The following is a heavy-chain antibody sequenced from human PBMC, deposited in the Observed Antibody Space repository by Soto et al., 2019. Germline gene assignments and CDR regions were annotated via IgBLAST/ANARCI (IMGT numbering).Heavy chain of an antibody. D-gene: IGHD5-12*01. J-gene: IGHJ2*01. CDR3: ARRVEEGATTPRDWFYAF. CDR2: INAGNGDT. V-gene: IGHV1-3*01. Sequence: QVQFVQSGAEVKKPGASVKVSCKASGYIFTKYAIHWMRQAPGQSLEWMGWINAGNGDTKYSQKFQDRVTISRDTSASTAYMELSSLTSEDAAVYYCARRVEEGATTPRDWFYAFWGRGTLVTVSS. CDR1: GYIFTKYA.